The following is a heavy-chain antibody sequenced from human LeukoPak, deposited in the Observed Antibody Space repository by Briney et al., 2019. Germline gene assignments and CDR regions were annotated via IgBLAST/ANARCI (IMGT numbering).Heavy chain of an antibody. CDR3: ASPIVVVPAATDAFDI. Sequence: ASVKVSCKASGYTFTSYAMHWVRQAPGQRLEWMGWINAGNGNTKYSQKFQGRVTITADESTSTAYMELSSLRSEDTAVYYCASPIVVVPAATDAFDIWGQGTMVTVSS. J-gene: IGHJ3*02. D-gene: IGHD2-2*01. CDR1: GYTFTSYA. V-gene: IGHV1-3*01. CDR2: INAGNGNT.